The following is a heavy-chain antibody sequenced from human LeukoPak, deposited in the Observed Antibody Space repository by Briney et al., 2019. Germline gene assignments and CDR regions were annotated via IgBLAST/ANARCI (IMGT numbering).Heavy chain of an antibody. J-gene: IGHJ4*02. D-gene: IGHD3-10*01. CDR2: IYHSGST. Sequence: SETLSLTCAVSGGSISSSNWWSWARQPPGKGLEWIGEIYHSGSTNYNPSLKSRVTISVDKSKNQFSLKLSSVTAADTAVYYCAGRDDYYGSGSFDYWGQGTLVTVSS. CDR1: GGSISSSNW. CDR3: AGRDDYYGSGSFDY. V-gene: IGHV4-4*02.